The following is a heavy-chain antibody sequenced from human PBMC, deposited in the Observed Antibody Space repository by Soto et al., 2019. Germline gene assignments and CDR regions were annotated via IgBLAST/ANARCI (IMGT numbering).Heavy chain of an antibody. CDR2: INTDNGNT. CDR3: ARRIARGQLDP. V-gene: IGHV1-3*04. D-gene: IGHD2-15*01. J-gene: IGHJ5*02. Sequence: VQLVQSGAEVKKPGASVKITCQASGYTFTRYTMNSVRQAPGQRLEWMGWINTDNGNTKSSQKFQDRVIITRDTSASTAYMDLSSVRSEDTAVYYCARRIARGQLDPWGQGTLVTVSS. CDR1: GYTFTRYT.